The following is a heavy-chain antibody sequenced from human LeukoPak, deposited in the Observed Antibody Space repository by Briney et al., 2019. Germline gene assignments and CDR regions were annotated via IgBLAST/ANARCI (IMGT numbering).Heavy chain of an antibody. CDR2: SGSGGGT. J-gene: IGHJ4*02. CDR1: GFTFSSYA. D-gene: IGHD6-6*01. V-gene: IGHV3-23*01. CDR3: AKRSTIATRHFDY. Sequence: GGSLRLSCAASGFTFSSYAITWVRQAPGKGLEWVSTSGSGGGTYYPASLKGRFTISRDNSKNTLYLQMNSLRAEDTAIYYFAKRSTIATRHFDYWGQRTLVTVSS.